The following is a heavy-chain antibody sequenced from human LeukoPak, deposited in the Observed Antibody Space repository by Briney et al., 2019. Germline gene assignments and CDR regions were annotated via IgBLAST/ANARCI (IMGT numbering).Heavy chain of an antibody. Sequence: GGSLRLSCAASGFTFSSYGTHWVRQAPGKGLEWVAVIWYDGSNKYYADSVKGRFTISRDNSKNTLYLQMNSLRAEDTAVYYCARGGYYYDSSGYLDYWGQGTLVTVSS. CDR3: ARGGYYYDSSGYLDY. CDR2: IWYDGSNK. D-gene: IGHD3-22*01. CDR1: GFTFSSYG. V-gene: IGHV3-33*01. J-gene: IGHJ4*02.